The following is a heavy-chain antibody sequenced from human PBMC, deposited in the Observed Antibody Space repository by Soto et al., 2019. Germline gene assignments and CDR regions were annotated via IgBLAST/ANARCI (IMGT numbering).Heavy chain of an antibody. CDR2: ISTDNGDT. J-gene: IGHJ3*01. CDR1: GYIFTEYG. CDR3: ARVTLGA. Sequence: QVQLVQSGPEVKKPGASVKVSCKASGYIFTEYGLSWVRQAPGQGLEWLGWISTDNGDTHYAQRLRGRVSMTTDTSTSTAYMELRSLRSDDTATYYCARVTLGAWGQGTMVTVSS. V-gene: IGHV1-18*01.